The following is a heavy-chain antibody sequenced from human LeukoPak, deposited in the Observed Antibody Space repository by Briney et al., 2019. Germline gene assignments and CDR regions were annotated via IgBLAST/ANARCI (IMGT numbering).Heavy chain of an antibody. Sequence: SETLSLTCTVSGGSISSSSYYWGWIRQPPGKGLEWIGSIYYNGSTSYNPSLKSRVTISVETSKNQFSLKLSSVTAADTAFYYCARNHTHEGYGYYFDYWGQGTLVTVSS. J-gene: IGHJ4*02. CDR1: GGSISSSSYY. D-gene: IGHD4-17*01. V-gene: IGHV4-39*01. CDR3: ARNHTHEGYGYYFDY. CDR2: IYYNGST.